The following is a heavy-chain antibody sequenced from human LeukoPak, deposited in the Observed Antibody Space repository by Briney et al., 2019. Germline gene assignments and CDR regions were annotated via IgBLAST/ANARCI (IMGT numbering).Heavy chain of an antibody. CDR1: GGSISSYY. D-gene: IGHD1-14*01. CDR3: AREAGYYFDY. Sequence: SETLSLTCTVSGGSISSYYWSWIRQPAGKGLGWIGRIYTSGSTNYNPSLKSRVTMSVDTSKNQFSLKLSSVTAADTAVYYCAREAGYYFDYWGQGTLVTVSS. J-gene: IGHJ4*02. V-gene: IGHV4-4*07. CDR2: IYTSGST.